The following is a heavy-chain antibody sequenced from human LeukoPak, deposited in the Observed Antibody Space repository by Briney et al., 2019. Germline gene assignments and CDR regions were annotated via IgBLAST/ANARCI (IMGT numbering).Heavy chain of an antibody. CDR1: GGSFSGYY. Sequence: PSETLSLACAVYGGSFSGYYWSWIRQPPGKGLEWIGEINHSGSTNYNPSLKSRVTISVDTSKNQFSLKLSSVTAADTAVYYCARAQDYGGNFDYWGQGTLVTVSS. V-gene: IGHV4-34*01. CDR3: ARAQDYGGNFDY. D-gene: IGHD4-23*01. CDR2: INHSGST. J-gene: IGHJ4*02.